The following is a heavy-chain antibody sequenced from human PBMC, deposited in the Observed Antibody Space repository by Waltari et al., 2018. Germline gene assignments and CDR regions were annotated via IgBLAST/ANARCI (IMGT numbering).Heavy chain of an antibody. CDR1: GGSFSGYY. V-gene: IGHV4-34*01. Sequence: QLQLQQWGAGLLKPSETLSLTCAVYGGSFSGYYWGWIRQPPGKGLEWIGESNQSGSTNYNPSLKSRVTISGDTSKNQFSLKLSSVTAADTAVYYCAREGQWLDTYYFDYWGQGTLVTVSS. D-gene: IGHD6-19*01. J-gene: IGHJ4*02. CDR2: SNQSGST. CDR3: AREGQWLDTYYFDY.